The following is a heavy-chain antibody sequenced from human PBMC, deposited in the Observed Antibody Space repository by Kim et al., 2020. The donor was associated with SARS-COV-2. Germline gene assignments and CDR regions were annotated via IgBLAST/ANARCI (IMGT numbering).Heavy chain of an antibody. CDR2: INHSGST. Sequence: SETLSLTCAVYGGSFSGYYWSWIRQPPGKGLEWIGEINHSGSTNYNPSLKSRATLSGDTSKNQFSLKLRSVTAADTAVYYCARTRRTTGMDLWGPGTTVTVSS. CDR1: GGSFSGYY. CDR3: ARTRRTTGMDL. D-gene: IGHD1-7*01. J-gene: IGHJ6*02. V-gene: IGHV4-34*01.